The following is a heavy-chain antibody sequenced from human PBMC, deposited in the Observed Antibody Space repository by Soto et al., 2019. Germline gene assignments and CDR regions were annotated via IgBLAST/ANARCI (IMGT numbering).Heavy chain of an antibody. D-gene: IGHD3-22*01. Sequence: GGSLRLSCAAYGFTFSSYAVSWVRQAPGKGPEWISSISGSGSTIYYADSVKGRFTISRDNSKNTLYLQMSSLRAEDTAVYYCAKVFYYYDSSGYYYFDDWCQGTLVTVSS. CDR2: ISGSGSTI. CDR1: GFTFSSYA. V-gene: IGHV3-23*01. CDR3: AKVFYYYDSSGYYYFDD. J-gene: IGHJ4*02.